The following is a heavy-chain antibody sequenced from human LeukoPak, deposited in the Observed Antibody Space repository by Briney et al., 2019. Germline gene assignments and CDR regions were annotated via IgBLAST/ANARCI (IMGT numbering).Heavy chain of an antibody. CDR1: GYTLTELS. CDR3: ATDGSSGYSVLDY. CDR2: FDPEDGET. J-gene: IGHJ4*02. Sequence: ASVKVSCKVSGYTLTELSMHWVRQAPGKGLEWMGGFDPEDGETIYTQKFQGRVTMTEDTSTDTAYMELSSLRSEGTAVYYCATDGSSGYSVLDYWGQGTLVTVSS. D-gene: IGHD3-22*01. V-gene: IGHV1-24*01.